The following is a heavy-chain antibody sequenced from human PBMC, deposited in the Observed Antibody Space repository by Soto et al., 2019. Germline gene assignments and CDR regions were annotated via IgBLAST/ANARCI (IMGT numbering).Heavy chain of an antibody. J-gene: IGHJ4*02. CDR3: ARDRVWFEECDY. V-gene: IGHV1-18*01. CDR1: GYTFTSYG. CDR2: ISTYNGNT. Sequence: QVQLVQSGAEVKKPGASVKVSCKASGYTFTSYGITWVRQAPGQGLEWMGWISTYNGNTNYAQKFQGRVTMTTSTAPYPVYGEQRSMTSDVTTVYYCARDRVWFEECDYWGKGTLVTASS. D-gene: IGHD3-10*01.